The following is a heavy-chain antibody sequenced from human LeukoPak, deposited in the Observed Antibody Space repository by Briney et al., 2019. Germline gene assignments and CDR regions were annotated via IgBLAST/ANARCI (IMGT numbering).Heavy chain of an antibody. CDR2: INHSGNT. CDR1: GGSFSGYY. Sequence: SETLSLTCAVYGGSFSGYYWSWIRQPPGKGLEWIGEINHSGNTNYNPSLKSRVTMSVDTSKNQFSLKLSSVTAADTAVYYCARDRLQLQSWGQGTLVTVSS. D-gene: IGHD1-1*01. CDR3: ARDRLQLQS. V-gene: IGHV4-34*01. J-gene: IGHJ5*02.